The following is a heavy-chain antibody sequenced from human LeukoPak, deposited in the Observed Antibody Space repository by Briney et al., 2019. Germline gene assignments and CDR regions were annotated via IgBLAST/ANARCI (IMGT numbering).Heavy chain of an antibody. Sequence: ASVKVSCKASGYTFTGYYMHWVRQAPGQGLEWMGRINPNSGGTNYAQKFQGRVTMTRDTSISTAYMELSRLRSDDTAVYYCARSFSSYGDYGHYWGQGTLVTVSS. CDR2: INPNSGGT. J-gene: IGHJ4*02. CDR1: GYTFTGYY. V-gene: IGHV1-2*06. D-gene: IGHD4-17*01. CDR3: ARSFSSYGDYGHY.